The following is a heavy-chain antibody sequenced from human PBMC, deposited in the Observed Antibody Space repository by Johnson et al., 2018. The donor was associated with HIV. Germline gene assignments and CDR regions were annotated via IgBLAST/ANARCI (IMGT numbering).Heavy chain of an antibody. CDR1: GFTFSSYA. V-gene: IGHV3-23*04. Sequence: MQLVESGGGLVKPGGSLRLSCAASGFTFSSYAMHWVRQAPGKGLEWVSAISGSGGSTYYADSGKGRCTIARDNSKNTLYLQMNSLRAEDTAVYYCAKSPGKDNGGNSGGIDFWGQGTRVTVSS. J-gene: IGHJ3*01. CDR2: ISGSGGST. D-gene: IGHD4-23*01. CDR3: AKSPGKDNGGNSGGIDF.